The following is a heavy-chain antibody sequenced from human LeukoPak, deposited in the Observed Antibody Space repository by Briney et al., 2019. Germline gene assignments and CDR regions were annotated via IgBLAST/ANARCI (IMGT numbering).Heavy chain of an antibody. CDR3: ARDTAMFY. D-gene: IGHD5-18*01. V-gene: IGHV3-48*03. CDR1: GFTFSSYE. Sequence: GGSLRLSCAVSGFTFSSYEMNWVRQAPGQGLEWVSYISSSSWTIYYADSVKGRFTISRDSAQNSLYLQMDSLRVEDTAVYYCARDTAMFYWGQGTLVTVSP. CDR2: ISSSSWTI. J-gene: IGHJ4*02.